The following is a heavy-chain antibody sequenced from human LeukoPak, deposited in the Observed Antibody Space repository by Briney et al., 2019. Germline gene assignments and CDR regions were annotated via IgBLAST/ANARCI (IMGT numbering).Heavy chain of an antibody. CDR2: INHSGST. V-gene: IGHV4-34*03. Sequence: PSETLSLTCAVYGGSFSGYYWSWIRQPPGKGLEWIGEINHSGSTNYNPSLKSRVTISVDTSKNQFSLKLSSVTAADTAVYYCAGHSIVVVPAAPNDYWGQGTLVTVSS. CDR3: AGHSIVVVPAAPNDY. D-gene: IGHD2-2*01. CDR1: GGSFSGYY. J-gene: IGHJ4*02.